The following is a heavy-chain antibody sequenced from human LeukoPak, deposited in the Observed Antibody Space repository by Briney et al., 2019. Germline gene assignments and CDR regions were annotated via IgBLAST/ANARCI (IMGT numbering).Heavy chain of an antibody. V-gene: IGHV3-20*04. CDR2: INWNGGST. J-gene: IGHJ4*02. CDR3: ARVSIGDSSSSDPPFDY. CDR1: GFTFDDYG. D-gene: IGHD6-6*01. Sequence: RAGGSLRLSCAASGFTFDDYGMSWVRQAPGKGLEWVSGINWNGGSTGYADSVKGRFTISRDNAKNSLYLQMNSLRAEDTALYYCARVSIGDSSSSDPPFDYWGQGTLVTVSS.